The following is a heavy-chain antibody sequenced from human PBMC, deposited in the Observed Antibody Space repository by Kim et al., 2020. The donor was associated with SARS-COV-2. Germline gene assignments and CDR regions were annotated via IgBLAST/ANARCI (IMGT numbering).Heavy chain of an antibody. CDR2: IYYSGST. Sequence: SETLSLTCTVSGGSVSSGSYYWSWIRQPPGKGLEWIGYIYYSGSTNYNPSLKSRVTISVDTSKNQFSLKLSSVTAADTAVYYCARGMYYDSSGYHFDYWGQGTLVTVSS. D-gene: IGHD3-22*01. CDR1: GGSVSSGSYY. J-gene: IGHJ4*02. CDR3: ARGMYYDSSGYHFDY. V-gene: IGHV4-61*01.